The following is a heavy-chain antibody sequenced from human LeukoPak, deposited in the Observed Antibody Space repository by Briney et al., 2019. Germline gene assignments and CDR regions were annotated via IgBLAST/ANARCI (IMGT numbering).Heavy chain of an antibody. V-gene: IGHV4-34*01. CDR1: GGSFSGYY. Sequence: SETLSLTCAVYGGSFSGYYRSWIRQPPGKGLEWIGEINHNGSTNYNPSLKSRVTISVDTSKNQFSLKLSSVTAADTAVYYCAGNARASSDYWGQGTLVTVSS. CDR3: AGNARASSDY. CDR2: INHNGST. D-gene: IGHD2-2*01. J-gene: IGHJ4*02.